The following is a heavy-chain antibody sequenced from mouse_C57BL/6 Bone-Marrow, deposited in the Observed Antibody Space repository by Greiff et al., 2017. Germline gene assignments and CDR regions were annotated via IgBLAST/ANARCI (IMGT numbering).Heavy chain of an antibody. CDR3: AREGYGDYDGRPWFAY. V-gene: IGHV1-64*01. CDR2: IHPNSGST. CDR1: GYTFTSYW. J-gene: IGHJ3*01. D-gene: IGHD2-4*01. Sequence: QVQLQQPGAELVKPGASVKLSCKASGYTFTSYWMHWVKQRPGQGLEWIGMIHPNSGSTNYNEKFKSKATLTVDKSSSTAYMQLSSLTSEDSAVXYCAREGYGDYDGRPWFAYWGQGTLVTVSA.